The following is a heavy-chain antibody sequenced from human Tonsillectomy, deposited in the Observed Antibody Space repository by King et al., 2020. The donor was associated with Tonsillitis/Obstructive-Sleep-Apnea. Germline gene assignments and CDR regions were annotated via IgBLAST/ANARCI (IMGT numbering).Heavy chain of an antibody. Sequence: VQLVESGGGVVQPGRSLRLSCAASGFTFSSYAMHWVRQAPGKGLEWVALISYDESNKYYADSVKGRFTISRDNSKNTLFLQMNSLRAGDTAVYYCARVSEAGSGTYYNSAFDSWGQGTLVTVSS. D-gene: IGHD3-10*01. J-gene: IGHJ5*01. CDR1: GFTFSSYA. V-gene: IGHV3-30*04. CDR2: ISYDESNK. CDR3: ARVSEAGSGTYYNSAFDS.